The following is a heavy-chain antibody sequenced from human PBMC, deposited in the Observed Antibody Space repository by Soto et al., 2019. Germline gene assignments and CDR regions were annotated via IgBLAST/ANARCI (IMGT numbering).Heavy chain of an antibody. CDR3: ARRYSGYGDY. J-gene: IGHJ4*02. Sequence: SETLSLTCAVSGGSITSYYWSWLRQPPGKGLEWIGYIYFSGSANYNPSLKSRVTISVDTSKNQFSLKLSSVTAADTAVYYCARRYSGYGDYWGQGTLVTVSS. CDR1: GGSITSYY. V-gene: IGHV4-59*08. CDR2: IYFSGSA. D-gene: IGHD5-12*01.